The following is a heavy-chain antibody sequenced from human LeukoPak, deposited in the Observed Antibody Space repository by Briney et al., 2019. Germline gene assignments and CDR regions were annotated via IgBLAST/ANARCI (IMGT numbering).Heavy chain of an antibody. CDR1: GFTFSTYA. J-gene: IGHJ4*02. Sequence: GGSLRLSCAASGFTFSTYAMSWVRQAPGKGLEWVAVISYDGSNKYYADSVKGRFTISRDNSKNTLYLQMNSLRAEDTAVYYCAKDFEDGDYWGQGTLVTVSS. CDR3: AKDFEDGDY. D-gene: IGHD3-9*01. CDR2: ISYDGSNK. V-gene: IGHV3-30*18.